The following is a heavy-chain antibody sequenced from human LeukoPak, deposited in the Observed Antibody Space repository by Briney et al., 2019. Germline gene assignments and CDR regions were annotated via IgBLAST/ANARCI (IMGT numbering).Heavy chain of an antibody. V-gene: IGHV1-18*01. J-gene: IGHJ6*03. Sequence: ASVKVSCKASGYTFTSYGISWVRQAPGQGLEWVGWTSTYNDNTNYAQKLQGRLTMTTDTSTSTAYMDLRSLRSDDTAVYYCARGAWLWFGELLYYYYYYYMDVWGKGTTVTISS. D-gene: IGHD3-10*01. CDR2: TSTYNDNT. CDR1: GYTFTSYG. CDR3: ARGAWLWFGELLYYYYYYYMDV.